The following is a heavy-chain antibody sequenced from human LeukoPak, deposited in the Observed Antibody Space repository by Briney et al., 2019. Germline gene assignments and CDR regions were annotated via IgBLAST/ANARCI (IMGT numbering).Heavy chain of an antibody. J-gene: IGHJ4*02. Sequence: ASVKVSFKASAYTFISYDINWVRQGTGQRPEWMGWMNPNSGHTGYAQKFQGRVTTTTDTSISTAYIELSSQRSEDTAVYYCARERDNWDLDSWGQGTLVTVSS. CDR1: AYTFISYD. D-gene: IGHD1-20*01. V-gene: IGHV1-8*01. CDR2: MNPNSGHT. CDR3: ARERDNWDLDS.